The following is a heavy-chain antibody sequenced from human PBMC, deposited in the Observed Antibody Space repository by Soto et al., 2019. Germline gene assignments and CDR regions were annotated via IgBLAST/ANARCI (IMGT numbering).Heavy chain of an antibody. CDR1: GFTFSSYS. Sequence: XESMRLSCAASGFTFSSYSMNWVRQAPGKGLEWVSYISSSSSTIYYADSVKGRFTISRDNAKNSLYLQMNSLRDEDTAVYYCARDLPQYYYDSSDAFDIWGQGTMVTVSS. V-gene: IGHV3-48*02. D-gene: IGHD3-22*01. CDR3: ARDLPQYYYDSSDAFDI. J-gene: IGHJ3*02. CDR2: ISSSSSTI.